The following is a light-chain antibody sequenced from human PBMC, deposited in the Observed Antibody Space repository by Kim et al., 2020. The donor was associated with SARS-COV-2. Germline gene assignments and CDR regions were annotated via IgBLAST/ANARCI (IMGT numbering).Light chain of an antibody. Sequence: GQSVTIACTGSSSVVGGYIYVSWYQQHPGRAPKLLIYEVTKRPSVVPDRFSGSKSGNTASLTVSGLQADDEAAYYCSSYADSNIVLFGGGTQLTVL. CDR2: EVT. V-gene: IGLV2-8*01. J-gene: IGLJ2*01. CDR3: SSYADSNIVL. CDR1: SSVVGGYIY.